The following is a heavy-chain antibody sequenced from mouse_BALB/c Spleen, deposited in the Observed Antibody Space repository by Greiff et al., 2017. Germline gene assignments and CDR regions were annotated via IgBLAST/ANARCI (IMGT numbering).Heavy chain of an antibody. V-gene: IGHV2-6-7*01. J-gene: IGHJ1*01. CDR2: IWGDGST. CDR1: GFTLTGYG. D-gene: IGHD2-10*02. CDR3: AREERYGNDDWYFDV. Sequence: QVQLQQSGPGLVAPSHCLSITCTASGFTLTGYGVNWVRQPPGKGLEWLGMIWGDGSTDYNSALKSRLSTSKDNSKSQVFLKMNSLQTDETARYYSAREERYGNDDWYFDVWGAGTTVTGSS.